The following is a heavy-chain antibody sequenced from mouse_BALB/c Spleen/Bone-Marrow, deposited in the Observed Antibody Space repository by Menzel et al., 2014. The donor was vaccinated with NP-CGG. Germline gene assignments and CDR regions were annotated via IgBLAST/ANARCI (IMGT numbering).Heavy chain of an antibody. Sequence: EVMLVESGGGLVQPGGSMKLSCVASGFTFSNYWMNWVRQSPEKGLEWVAEIRLKSNNYATHYAESVKGRFTISRDDSKSSVYLQMNNLRAEDTGIYYCTSHYGSSYKWFAYWGQGTLVTVSA. CDR3: TSHYGSSYKWFAY. CDR1: GFTFSNYW. CDR2: IRLKSNNYAT. V-gene: IGHV6-6*02. J-gene: IGHJ3*01. D-gene: IGHD1-1*01.